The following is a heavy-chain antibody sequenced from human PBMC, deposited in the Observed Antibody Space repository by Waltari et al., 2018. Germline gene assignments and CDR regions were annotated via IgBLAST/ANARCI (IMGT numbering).Heavy chain of an antibody. Sequence: EVQLLESGGGLVQPGGSLRIPCAASGFIFSSYTMNWVRQAPGKGLEGVSVFHGGGDTGYADSVKGRFTISRDNSNNMLYLQMNSLRPEDTAVYYCAKGFDRASFDYWGQGALVTVSS. J-gene: IGHJ4*02. V-gene: IGHV3-23*03. D-gene: IGHD3-22*01. CDR1: GFIFSSYT. CDR2: FHGGGDT. CDR3: AKGFDRASFDY.